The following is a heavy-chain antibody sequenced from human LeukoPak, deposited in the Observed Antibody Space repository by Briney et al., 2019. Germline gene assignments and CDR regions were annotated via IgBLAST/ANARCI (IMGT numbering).Heavy chain of an antibody. J-gene: IGHJ4*02. CDR1: GFTFGSYA. D-gene: IGHD3-10*01. Sequence: GGSLRLSCAASGFTFGSYAMTWVRQAPGKGLQWVSGISGSGASTYYADSVRGRFTISRDDSKNTLYLQMNSLRAEDTAVYYCAKNPTYGSGSYSFDYWGQGTLVTVSS. CDR3: AKNPTYGSGSYSFDY. V-gene: IGHV3-23*01. CDR2: ISGSGAST.